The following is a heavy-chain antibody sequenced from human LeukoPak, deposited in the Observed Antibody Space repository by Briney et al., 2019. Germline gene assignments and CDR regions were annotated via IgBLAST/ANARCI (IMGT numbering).Heavy chain of an antibody. CDR2: IYSGGST. V-gene: IGHV3-66*01. J-gene: IGHJ3*02. Sequence: GGSLRLSCAASEFSVKYNYMTWVRQAPGKGLEWVSVIYSGGSTYYADSVKGRFTISRDNSKNTLYLQMNSLRAEDTAVYYCASESHWPPGAFDIWGQGTMVTVSS. CDR1: EFSVKYNY. CDR3: ASESHWPPGAFDI.